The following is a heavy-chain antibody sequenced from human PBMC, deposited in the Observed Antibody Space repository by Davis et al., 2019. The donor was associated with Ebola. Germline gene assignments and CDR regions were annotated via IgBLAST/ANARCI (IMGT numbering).Heavy chain of an antibody. Sequence: MPSETLSLTCTVSGGSISSYYWSWIRQPPGKGLEWIGYIYYSGSTNYNPSLKSRVTISVDTSKNQFSLKLSSVTAADTAVYYCARGPRVVQGVITYYYYYGMDVWGQGTTVTVSS. CDR1: GGSISSYY. J-gene: IGHJ6*02. CDR3: ARGPRVVQGVITYYYYYGMDV. CDR2: IYYSGST. V-gene: IGHV4-59*01. D-gene: IGHD3-10*01.